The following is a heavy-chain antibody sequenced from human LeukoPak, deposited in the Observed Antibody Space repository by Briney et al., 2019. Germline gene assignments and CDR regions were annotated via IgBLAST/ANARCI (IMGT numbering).Heavy chain of an antibody. D-gene: IGHD3-16*01. J-gene: IGHJ6*03. Sequence: PSETLSLTCTVSGDSISSGDYYWSWIRQPAGKGPEWIGRMYTNGNTNYNPSLKSRVTMSVDMSKKQFSLNLSSVTVADTAVYYCARDGAAYYDYYMDVWGKGTTVTISS. CDR3: ARDGAAYYDYYMDV. V-gene: IGHV4-61*02. CDR2: MYTNGNT. CDR1: GDSISSGDYY.